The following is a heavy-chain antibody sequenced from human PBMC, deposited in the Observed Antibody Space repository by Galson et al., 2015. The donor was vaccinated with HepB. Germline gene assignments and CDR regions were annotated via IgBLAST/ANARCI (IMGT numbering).Heavy chain of an antibody. V-gene: IGHV1-69*10. CDR1: GGTFSSYA. Sequence: SVKVSCKASGGTFSSYAISWVRQAPGQGLEWMGGIIPILGIANYAQKFQGRVTITADKSTSTAYMELSSLRSEDTAVYYCARDRSGIVGATTAFDIWGQGTMVTVSS. J-gene: IGHJ3*02. CDR2: IIPILGIA. CDR3: ARDRSGIVGATTAFDI. D-gene: IGHD1-26*01.